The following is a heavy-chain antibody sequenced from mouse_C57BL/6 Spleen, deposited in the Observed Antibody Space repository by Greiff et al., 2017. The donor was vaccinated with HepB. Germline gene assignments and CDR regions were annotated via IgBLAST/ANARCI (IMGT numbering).Heavy chain of an antibody. J-gene: IGHJ4*01. D-gene: IGHD2-3*01. CDR3: VRQGWTGYAMDY. CDR2: IRSKSNNYAT. V-gene: IGHV10-1*01. Sequence: EVQRVESGGGLVQPKGSLKLSCAASGFSFNTYAMNWVRQAPGKGLEWVARIRSKSNNYATYYADSVKDRFTISRDDSESMLYLQMNNLKTEDTAMYYCVRQGWTGYAMDYWGQGTSVTVSS. CDR1: GFSFNTYA.